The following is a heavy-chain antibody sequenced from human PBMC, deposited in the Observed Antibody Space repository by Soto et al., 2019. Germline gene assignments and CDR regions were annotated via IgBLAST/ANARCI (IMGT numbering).Heavy chain of an antibody. CDR2: ISWNSGII. J-gene: IGHJ1*01. CDR1: GFTFDDYA. CDR3: AKGTQYGTAPGIRY. V-gene: IGHV3-9*01. Sequence: GGSLRLSCAASGFTFDDYAMYWVRQAPGKGLEWVSGISWNSGIIGYADSVKGRFTISRDNAKNSLYLQMNSLTAEDTAFYYCAKGTQYGTAPGIRYWGQGTLVTVSS. D-gene: IGHD6-13*01.